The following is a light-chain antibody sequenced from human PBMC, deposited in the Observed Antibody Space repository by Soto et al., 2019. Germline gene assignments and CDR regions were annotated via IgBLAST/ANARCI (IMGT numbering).Light chain of an antibody. J-gene: IGLJ2*01. Sequence: QSVLTRPPSASGTPGQRVTISCSGSSSNMGSNSVNWYQQLPGTAPKLLIYGDNQRPSGVPDRFSGSKSGTSASLAITGLQSEDEADYYCAAWDGSLHHILFGGGTKLTVL. CDR3: AAWDGSLHHIL. CDR2: GDN. CDR1: SSNMGSNS. V-gene: IGLV1-44*01.